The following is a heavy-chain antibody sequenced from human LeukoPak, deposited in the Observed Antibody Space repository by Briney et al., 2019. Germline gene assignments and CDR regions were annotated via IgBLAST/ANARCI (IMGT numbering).Heavy chain of an antibody. D-gene: IGHD5-12*01. Sequence: GGSLRLSCAASGFSFSGSWMSWVRQAPGKGLEWVAHIKPDESEKFYMDSVKGRFTVSRDNAKILVFLLMNSLRAEDTAVYYCARARSYSFDIWGQGTMVTVSS. CDR3: ARARSYSFDI. CDR2: IKPDESEK. CDR1: GFSFSGSW. V-gene: IGHV3-7*01. J-gene: IGHJ3*02.